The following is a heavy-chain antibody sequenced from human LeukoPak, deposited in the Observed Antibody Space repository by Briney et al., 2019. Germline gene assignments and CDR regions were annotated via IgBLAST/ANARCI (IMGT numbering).Heavy chain of an antibody. CDR2: ISWNSGSI. CDR1: GFTFSSHA. Sequence: GGSLRLSCAASGFTFSSHAMNWIRQAPGKGLEWVSGISWNSGSIGYADSVKGRFTISRDNAKNSLYLQMNSLRAEDTALYYCAKDYSSGWQGFYYFDYWGQGTLVTVSS. CDR3: AKDYSSGWQGFYYFDY. J-gene: IGHJ4*02. D-gene: IGHD6-19*01. V-gene: IGHV3-9*01.